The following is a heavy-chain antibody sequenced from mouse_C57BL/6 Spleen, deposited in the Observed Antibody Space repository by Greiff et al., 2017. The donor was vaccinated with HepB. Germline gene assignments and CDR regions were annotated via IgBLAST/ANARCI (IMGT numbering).Heavy chain of an antibody. Sequence: EVQLQQSGPELVKPGASVKISCKASGYTFTDYYMNWVKQSHGKSLEWIGDINPNNGGTSYNQKFKGKATLTVDKSSSTAYMELRSLTSEDSAVYYCARCLIYDGYYDAMDYWGQGTSVTVSS. J-gene: IGHJ4*01. CDR3: ARCLIYDGYYDAMDY. D-gene: IGHD2-3*01. V-gene: IGHV1-26*01. CDR2: INPNNGGT. CDR1: GYTFTDYY.